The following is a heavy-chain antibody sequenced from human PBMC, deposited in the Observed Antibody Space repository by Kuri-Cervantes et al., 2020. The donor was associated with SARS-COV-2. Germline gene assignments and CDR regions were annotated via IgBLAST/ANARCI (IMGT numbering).Heavy chain of an antibody. J-gene: IGHJ5*02. CDR2: IIPIFGTA. Sequence: SVKVSCKASGGTFSSYAISWVRQAPGQGLEWMGGIIPIFGTANYAQKFQGRVTITADETTSTAYMELSSLRSEDTAVYYCARGGWGYCSSTSCYSWFDPWGQGTLVTVSS. CDR3: ARGGWGYCSSTSCYSWFDP. D-gene: IGHD2-2*02. V-gene: IGHV1-69*13. CDR1: GGTFSSYA.